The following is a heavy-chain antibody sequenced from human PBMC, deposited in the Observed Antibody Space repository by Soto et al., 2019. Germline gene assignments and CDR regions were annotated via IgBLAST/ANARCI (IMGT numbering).Heavy chain of an antibody. D-gene: IGHD7-27*01. CDR1: GFTFSSYW. V-gene: IGHV3-7*03. CDR3: ARDRLGILDAFDI. J-gene: IGHJ3*02. CDR2: IKQDGSEK. Sequence: GGSLRLSCAASGFTFSSYWMSWVRQAPRKGLEWVANIKQDGSEKYYVDSVKGRFTISRDNAKNSLYLQMNSLRAKDTAVYYCARDRLGILDAFDIWGQGTMVTVSS.